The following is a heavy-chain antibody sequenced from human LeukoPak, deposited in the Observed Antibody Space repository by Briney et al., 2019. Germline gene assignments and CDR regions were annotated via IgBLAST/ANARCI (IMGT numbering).Heavy chain of an antibody. D-gene: IGHD3-16*02. CDR1: GYTFSSYG. Sequence: VASVKVSCKASGYTFSSYGISWVRQAPGQGLEWMGWISAYNGNTNYAQKLQGRVTMTTDTSTSTAYMELRSLRSDDTAVYYCAKVSGAITFEGVIVLPDLFFDSWGQGTLVTVSS. CDR2: ISAYNGNT. J-gene: IGHJ4*02. CDR3: AKVSGAITFEGVIVLPDLFFDS. V-gene: IGHV1-18*01.